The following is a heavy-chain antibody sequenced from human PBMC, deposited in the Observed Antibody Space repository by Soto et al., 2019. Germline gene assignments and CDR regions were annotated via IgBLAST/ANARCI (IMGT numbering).Heavy chain of an antibody. V-gene: IGHV4-34*01. CDR1: GGSFSGYY. J-gene: IGHJ4*02. D-gene: IGHD3-10*01. CDR2: INHSGST. CDR3: ARGPLPMVRGVIRRGYFDY. Sequence: SETLSLTCAVYGGSFSGYYWSWIRQPPGKGLEWIGEINHSGSTNYNPSLKSRVTISVDTSKNQFSLKLSSVTAADTAVYYCARGPLPMVRGVIRRGYFDYWGQGTLVTVSS.